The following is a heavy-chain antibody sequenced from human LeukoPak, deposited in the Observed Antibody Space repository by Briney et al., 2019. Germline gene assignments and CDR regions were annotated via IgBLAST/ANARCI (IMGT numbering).Heavy chain of an antibody. D-gene: IGHD6-6*01. V-gene: IGHV3-21*01. CDR3: ATDDAATARASGMDV. Sequence: GGSLRLSCAASGFSFSSYDMNWVRQAPGKGLEWVSYTSRTSSHIYYADSVRGRFTISRDNAENSLYLQMHSLRGEDTAVYYCATDDAATARASGMDVWGKGTTVSVSS. CDR2: TSRTSSHI. CDR1: GFSFSSYD. J-gene: IGHJ6*04.